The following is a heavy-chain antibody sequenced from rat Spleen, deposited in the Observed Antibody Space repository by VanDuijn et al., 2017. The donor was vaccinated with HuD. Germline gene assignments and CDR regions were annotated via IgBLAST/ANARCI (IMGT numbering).Heavy chain of an antibody. V-gene: IGHV2-32*01. Sequence: QVQLKESGPGLVKPSETLSLTCTVSGFSLTSYHVSWVRQPPGKGLEWMGVIWGDGSTAYNSALKSRLSISRDTSKSQVFLKMSSLKTEDTATYYCARGSNSGYGYWGQGVMVTVSS. CDR2: IWGDGST. CDR1: GFSLTSYH. D-gene: IGHD4-3*01. J-gene: IGHJ2*01. CDR3: ARGSNSGYGY.